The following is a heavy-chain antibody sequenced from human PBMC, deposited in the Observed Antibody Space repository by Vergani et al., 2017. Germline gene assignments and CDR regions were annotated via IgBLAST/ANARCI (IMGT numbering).Heavy chain of an antibody. D-gene: IGHD3-3*01. CDR3: ARGRVEDFWSGTFDY. CDR2: IIPILGIA. V-gene: IGHV1-69*02. Sequence: QVQLVQSGAEVKKPGSSVKVSCKASGGTFSSYTISWVRQAPGQGLEWMGRIIPILGIANYAQKFQGRVTITADKSTSTAYMELSSLRSEDTAVYYCARGRVEDFWSGTFDYWGQGTLVTVSS. J-gene: IGHJ4*02. CDR1: GGTFSSYT.